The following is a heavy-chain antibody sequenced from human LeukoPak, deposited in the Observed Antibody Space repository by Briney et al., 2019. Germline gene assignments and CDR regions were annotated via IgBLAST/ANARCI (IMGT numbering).Heavy chain of an antibody. J-gene: IGHJ4*02. D-gene: IGHD3-10*02. CDR3: ASLSLYVGDFDY. V-gene: IGHV3-48*03. CDR2: ISSSGSTI. Sequence: GGSLRLXCAASGFTFSSYEMNWVRQAPGKGLEWVSYISSSGSTIHYADSVKGRFTISRDNAKNSLYLQMNSLRAEDTAVYYCASLSLYVGDFDYWGQGTLVTVSS. CDR1: GFTFSSYE.